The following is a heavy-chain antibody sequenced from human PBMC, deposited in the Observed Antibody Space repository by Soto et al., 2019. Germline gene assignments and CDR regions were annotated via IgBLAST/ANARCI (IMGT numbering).Heavy chain of an antibody. CDR3: ASGPPSGSYYGYYYYYGMDV. Sequence: SETLSLTCAVYGGSFSGYYWSWIRQPPGKGLEWIGEINHSGSTNYNPSLKSRVTISVDMSKNQFSLKLSSVTAADTAVYYCASGPPSGSYYGYYYYYGMDVWGQGTTVTVSS. CDR2: INHSGST. J-gene: IGHJ6*02. CDR1: GGSFSGYY. D-gene: IGHD3-10*01. V-gene: IGHV4-34*01.